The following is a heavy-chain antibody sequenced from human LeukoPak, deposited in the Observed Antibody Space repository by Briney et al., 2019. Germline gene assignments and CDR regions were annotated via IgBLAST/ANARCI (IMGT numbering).Heavy chain of an antibody. Sequence: SETLSLTCTVSGGSISSYYWSWTRQPAGKGLEWIGRIYTSGSTNYNPSLKSRVTISVGTSKNQFSLKLSSVTAADTAVYYCASTYYYDSSGYYYVGYWGQGTLVTVSS. CDR3: ASTYYYDSSGYYYVGY. V-gene: IGHV4-4*07. D-gene: IGHD3-22*01. J-gene: IGHJ4*02. CDR1: GGSISSYY. CDR2: IYTSGST.